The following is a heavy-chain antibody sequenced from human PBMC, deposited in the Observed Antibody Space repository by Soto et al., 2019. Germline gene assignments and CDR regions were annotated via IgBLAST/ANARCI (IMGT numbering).Heavy chain of an antibody. V-gene: IGHV3-23*01. Sequence: EVQLLESGGGLVQPGGSLRLSCAASEFTFSSYAMSWVRQAPGKGLEWVSAISGSGGSTYYADSEKGRFTISRDNSKNTLYLQMNSLRAEDTAVYYCAKENGYSSSWFEFDYWGQGTLVTVSS. CDR1: EFTFSSYA. CDR3: AKENGYSSSWFEFDY. J-gene: IGHJ4*02. D-gene: IGHD6-13*01. CDR2: ISGSGGST.